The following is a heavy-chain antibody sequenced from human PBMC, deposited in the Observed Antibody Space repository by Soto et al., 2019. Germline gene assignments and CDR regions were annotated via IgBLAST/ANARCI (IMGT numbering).Heavy chain of an antibody. J-gene: IGHJ4*02. Sequence: GGSLRLSCAASGVTFSDHDMSWIRQAPGKGLEWVSGLNGIGDSTYYADSVKGRFTISRDNSKNTLSLQMNSLRAEDTAVYYCGKLRSFNVAAGFDSWGQGTLVTVSS. V-gene: IGHV3-23*01. CDR3: GKLRSFNVAAGFDS. CDR2: LNGIGDST. CDR1: GVTFSDHD. D-gene: IGHD6-13*01.